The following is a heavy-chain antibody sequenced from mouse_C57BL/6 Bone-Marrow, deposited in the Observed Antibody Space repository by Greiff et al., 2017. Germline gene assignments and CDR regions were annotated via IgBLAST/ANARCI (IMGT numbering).Heavy chain of an antibody. CDR1: GYTFTSYW. V-gene: IGHV1-50*01. Sequence: QVQLQQPGAELVKPGASVKLSCKASGYTFTSYWMQWVKQRPGQGLEWIGEFDPSDSYTNYNQKFKGKATLTVDTSSSTAYMQLSSLTSEDSAVYYCARRDYGGYWGQGTTLTVSS. J-gene: IGHJ2*01. CDR3: ARRDYGGY. D-gene: IGHD1-2*01. CDR2: FDPSDSYT.